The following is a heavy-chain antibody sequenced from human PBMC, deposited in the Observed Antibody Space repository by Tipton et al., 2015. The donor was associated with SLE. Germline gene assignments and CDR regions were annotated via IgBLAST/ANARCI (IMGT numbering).Heavy chain of an antibody. Sequence: LRLSCTVSGDPISNGDDYWSWIRQPPGKGLEWIGNIYYGGGTYYNPSLESRVTLSLDTSKNQFSLKLNSVTAADTAVYYCARSTDQNWFDPWGQGTLVTASS. CDR2: IYYGGGT. CDR1: GDPISNGDDY. CDR3: ARSTDQNWFDP. J-gene: IGHJ5*02. D-gene: IGHD2-2*01. V-gene: IGHV4-31*02.